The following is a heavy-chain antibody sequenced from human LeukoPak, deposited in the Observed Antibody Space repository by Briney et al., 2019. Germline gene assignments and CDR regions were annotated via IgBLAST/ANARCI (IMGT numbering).Heavy chain of an antibody. CDR2: ISSSGSTI. CDR3: AELGITMIGGV. D-gene: IGHD3-10*02. J-gene: IGHJ6*02. V-gene: IGHV3-48*03. Sequence: PGGSLRLSCAASGFTFSSYEMNWVRQAPGKGLEWVSYISSSGSTIYYADSVKGRFTISRDNAKNSLYLQMNSLRAEDTAVYYCAELGITMIGGVWGXGTXVTIS. CDR1: GFTFSSYE.